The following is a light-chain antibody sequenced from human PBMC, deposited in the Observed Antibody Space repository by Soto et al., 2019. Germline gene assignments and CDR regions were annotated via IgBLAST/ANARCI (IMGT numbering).Light chain of an antibody. Sequence: QSALTQPASVSGSPGQSVTISCTGPRSDIGDSNFISWYQHSPGKAPRLLIYQVNNRPSGVSGRFSGSEAGNTASLTISGLLDDDEADYFCASFRSGTILVFGSGTKATVL. CDR3: ASFRSGTILV. J-gene: IGLJ1*01. V-gene: IGLV2-14*01. CDR2: QVN. CDR1: RSDIGDSNF.